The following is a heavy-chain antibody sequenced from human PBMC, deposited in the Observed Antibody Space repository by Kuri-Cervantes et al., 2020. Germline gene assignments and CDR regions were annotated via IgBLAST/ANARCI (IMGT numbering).Heavy chain of an antibody. D-gene: IGHD3-3*01. CDR2: ISWNGGTI. CDR1: GFTFNNYA. Sequence: GGSLRLSCAASGFTFNNYAMQWVRQRTGEGLEWVSGISWNGGTIGYADSVKGRITISRDNAKKSLYLQMNRLRAEDTALYYCARDWSMEVWGKGTTVTVSS. V-gene: IGHV3-9*01. CDR3: ARDWSMEV. J-gene: IGHJ6*03.